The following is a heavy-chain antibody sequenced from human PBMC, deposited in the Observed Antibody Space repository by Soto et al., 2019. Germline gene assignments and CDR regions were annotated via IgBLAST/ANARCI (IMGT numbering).Heavy chain of an antibody. Sequence: SVKVSCKASGYTLSHFGLSWVRQAPGQGLEWMGWISGYNGNTNSAERFQGRVTMTTDTSTSTAYMEVRSLTSDDTAVYDCARDKQRIYVTSSASGLDGWGKGNTVT. J-gene: IGHJ6*03. D-gene: IGHD3-10*02. CDR1: GYTLSHFG. CDR3: ARDKQRIYVTSSASGLDG. CDR2: ISGYNGNT. V-gene: IGHV1-18*01.